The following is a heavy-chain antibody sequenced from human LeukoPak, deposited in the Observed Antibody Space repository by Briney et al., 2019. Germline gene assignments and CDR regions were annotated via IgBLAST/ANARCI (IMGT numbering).Heavy chain of an antibody. J-gene: IGHJ4*02. Sequence: GGSLRLSCAASGFTFSTYSMNWVRQAPGKGLEWVSSIDRSGYIYYADSVKGRFTISRDNAENSLYLQMNSLRAEDTAVYYCVREGGYCYGDSCRYFDYWGQGTLVTVSS. CDR2: IDRSGYI. CDR3: VREGGYCYGDSCRYFDY. D-gene: IGHD2-15*01. CDR1: GFTFSTYS. V-gene: IGHV3-21*01.